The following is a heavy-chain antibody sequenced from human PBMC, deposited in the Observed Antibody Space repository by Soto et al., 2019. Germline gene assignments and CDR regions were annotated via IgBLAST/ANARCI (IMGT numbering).Heavy chain of an antibody. J-gene: IGHJ5*02. D-gene: IGHD6-19*01. Sequence: PGGSLRLSCAASGFTFSSYRMNWVRQAPGKGLEWVSSISSSSSYIYYADSVRGRFTISRDNAKNSLYLQMNSLRAEDTAVYYCARETQCLSWFDLWGQGTLVTVSS. CDR2: ISSSSSYI. CDR1: GFTFSSYR. CDR3: ARETQCLSWFDL. V-gene: IGHV3-21*01.